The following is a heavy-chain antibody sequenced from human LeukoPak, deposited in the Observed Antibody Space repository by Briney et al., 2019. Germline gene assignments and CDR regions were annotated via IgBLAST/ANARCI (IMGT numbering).Heavy chain of an antibody. V-gene: IGHV4-4*02. D-gene: IGHD3-16*01. CDR3: ARGSYYDYVWGSYFDY. CDR1: GGSISGSNW. CDR2: IYHSGST. J-gene: IGHJ4*02. Sequence: SETLSLTCAVSGGSISGSNWWSWVRQPPGKGLEWIGEIYHSGSTNYNPSHKSRVTISVDKSKNQFSLKLSSVTAADTAVYYCARGSYYDYVWGSYFDYWGQGTLVTVSS.